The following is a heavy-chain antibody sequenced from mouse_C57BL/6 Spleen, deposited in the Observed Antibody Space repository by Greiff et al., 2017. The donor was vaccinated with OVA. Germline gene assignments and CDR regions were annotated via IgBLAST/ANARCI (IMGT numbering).Heavy chain of an antibody. Sequence: VPLHPPGAELVKPGASVTLSCPASGYTFTSYWITLVPPSPGHVLAWIGDIYPGSGSTNYNEKFKSNATLTVDPSSSTAYMQLSSLTAEDSAVYYGARYKNDGYSWYAYWGQGTLVTVSA. CDR1: GYTFTSYW. J-gene: IGHJ3*01. D-gene: IGHD2-3*01. V-gene: IGHV1-55*01. CDR3: ARYKNDGYSWYAY. CDR2: IYPGSGST.